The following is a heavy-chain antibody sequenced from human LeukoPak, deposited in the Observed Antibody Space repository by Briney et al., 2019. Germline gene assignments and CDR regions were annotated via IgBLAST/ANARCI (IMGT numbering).Heavy chain of an antibody. CDR2: ISSSGGTI. D-gene: IGHD2-2*01. CDR3: ARDLSYCTITSCSYYYYGMDV. CDR1: GFTFSSYE. J-gene: IGHJ6*02. Sequence: GGSLRLSCSASGFTFSSYEMNWVRQAPGKGLEWVSYISSSGGTIYYADSVKGRFTISRDNAKNSLCLQMNSLRAEDTAVYYCARDLSYCTITSCSYYYYGMDVWGRGTTVTVSS. V-gene: IGHV3-48*03.